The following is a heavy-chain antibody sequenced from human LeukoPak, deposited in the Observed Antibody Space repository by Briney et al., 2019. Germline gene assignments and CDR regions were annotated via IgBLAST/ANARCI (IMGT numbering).Heavy chain of an antibody. CDR3: AREGGSYRPLDY. Sequence: SETLSLTCGMSGGSVTSTNWWTWVRQPPGKGLEWIGEVHLDGRTNYNPSLKSRLTMSVDLSENHVSLKLTSVTAADMAVYYCAREGGSYRPLDYSGQGTLVTVSS. CDR2: VHLDGRT. J-gene: IGHJ4*02. D-gene: IGHD3-10*01. V-gene: IGHV4-4*02. CDR1: GGSVTSTNW.